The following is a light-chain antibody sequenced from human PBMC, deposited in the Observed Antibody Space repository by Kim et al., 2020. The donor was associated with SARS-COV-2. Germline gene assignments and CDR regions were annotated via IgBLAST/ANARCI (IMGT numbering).Light chain of an antibody. Sequence: VGVQVTLPFRASQDISSWLSWYQQKPGKAPKVLIYEASNLQSGVPSRFSGSGSGTDFTLTINSLQPEDSATYYCQQTHSFPLTFGGGTKLEI. CDR2: EAS. CDR1: QDISSW. J-gene: IGKJ4*01. CDR3: QQTHSFPLT. V-gene: IGKV1D-12*01.